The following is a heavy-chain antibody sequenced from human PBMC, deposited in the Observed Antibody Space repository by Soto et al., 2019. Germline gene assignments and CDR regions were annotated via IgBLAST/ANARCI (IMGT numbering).Heavy chain of an antibody. CDR1: GFTFSSYG. D-gene: IGHD6-19*01. Sequence: GGSLRLSCAASGFTFSSYGMHWVRQAPGKGLEWVAVISYDGRNKYYADSVKGRFTISRDNSKNTLYLQMSSLRPEDTAVYYCVKDGSSGWPYYYGMDVWGQGTTVTVSS. J-gene: IGHJ6*02. CDR2: ISYDGRNK. CDR3: VKDGSSGWPYYYGMDV. V-gene: IGHV3-30*18.